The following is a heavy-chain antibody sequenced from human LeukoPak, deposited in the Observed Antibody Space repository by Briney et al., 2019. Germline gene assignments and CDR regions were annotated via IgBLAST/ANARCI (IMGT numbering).Heavy chain of an antibody. CDR1: GYTFTSYG. Sequence: ASVKVSCKASGYTFTSYGISWVRQAPGQGLEWMGWISAYNGNINYAQKFQGRVTLTTEKSTTTAYTELRSLRSDDTAMYYCARTPVGFNTVTPTDVRYWGQGTLVTVSS. CDR2: ISAYNGNI. J-gene: IGHJ4*02. V-gene: IGHV1-18*01. CDR3: ARTPVGFNTVTPTDVRY. D-gene: IGHD4-17*01.